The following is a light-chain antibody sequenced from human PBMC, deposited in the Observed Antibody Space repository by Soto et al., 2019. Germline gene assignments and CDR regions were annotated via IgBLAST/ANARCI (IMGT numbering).Light chain of an antibody. J-gene: IGKJ1*01. V-gene: IGKV1-5*01. CDR2: DAS. Sequence: DIQMTHSPSTLSASVVYIVTITFRASQSISSWLAWYQQKPGKAPKLLIYDASSLESGVPSRFSGSGSGTEFTLTISSLQTDDFASYYCQQYDSYSWTFGQGTKVDIK. CDR1: QSISSW. CDR3: QQYDSYSWT.